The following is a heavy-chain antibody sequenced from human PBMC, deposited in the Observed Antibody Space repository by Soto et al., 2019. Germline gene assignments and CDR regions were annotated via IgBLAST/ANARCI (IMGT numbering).Heavy chain of an antibody. D-gene: IGHD3-10*01. J-gene: IGHJ6*02. V-gene: IGHV3-74*01. Sequence: EVQLVESGGGLVQPGGSLRLSCAASGFTFSSYWMHWVRQAPGKGLVWVSRINSDGSSTSYADSVKGAFTISRDNAKNTLYLQMHSLRADATAAYYCAGSWQPNGMDVWGQGTTVTVSS. CDR1: GFTFSSYW. CDR2: INSDGSST. CDR3: AGSWQPNGMDV.